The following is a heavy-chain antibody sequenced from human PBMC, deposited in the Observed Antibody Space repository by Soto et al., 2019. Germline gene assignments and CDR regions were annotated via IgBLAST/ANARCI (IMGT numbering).Heavy chain of an antibody. CDR2: ISSSSSYI. CDR1: GFTFSSYS. Sequence: GGSLRLSCAASGFTFSSYSMNWVRQAPGKGLEWVSSISSSSSYIYYADSVKGRFTISRDNAKNSLYLQMNSLRAEDTAVYYCARDLFIVGATKYYFDYWGQGTLVTVSS. CDR3: ARDLFIVGATKYYFDY. J-gene: IGHJ4*02. D-gene: IGHD1-26*01. V-gene: IGHV3-21*01.